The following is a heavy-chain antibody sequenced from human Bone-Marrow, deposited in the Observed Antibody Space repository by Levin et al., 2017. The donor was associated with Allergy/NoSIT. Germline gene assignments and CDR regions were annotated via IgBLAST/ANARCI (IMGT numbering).Heavy chain of an antibody. V-gene: IGHV3-7*01. D-gene: IGHD2-21*02. Sequence: PGGSLRLSCAASGFTFSSVWMTWVRQAPGKGLEWVANIRRDGSEAKYADSVKGRFTISRDNSKNSLYLQINSLRAEDTAVYHCAKYTMSGDYWDYWGQGTLVTVSS. CDR2: IRRDGSEA. CDR3: AKYTMSGDYWDY. J-gene: IGHJ4*02. CDR1: GFTFSSVW.